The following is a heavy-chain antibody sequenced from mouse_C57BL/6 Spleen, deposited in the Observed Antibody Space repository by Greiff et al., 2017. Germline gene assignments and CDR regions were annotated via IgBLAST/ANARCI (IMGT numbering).Heavy chain of an antibody. Sequence: QVQLKQPGAELVKPGASVKLSCKASGYTFTSYWMHWVKQRPGRGLEWIGRIDPNSGGPKYNETFKSKATLTVDKPSSTAYMQLSSLTSEDSAVYYCARSTMVTTEFAYWGQGTLVTVSA. CDR3: ARSTMVTTEFAY. CDR1: GYTFTSYW. CDR2: IDPNSGGP. J-gene: IGHJ3*01. V-gene: IGHV1-72*01. D-gene: IGHD2-2*01.